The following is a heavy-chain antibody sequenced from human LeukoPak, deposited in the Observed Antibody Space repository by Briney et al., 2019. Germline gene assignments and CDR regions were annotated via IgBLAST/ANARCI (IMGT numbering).Heavy chain of an antibody. CDR3: ATAGNYRFDY. D-gene: IGHD1-7*01. Sequence: GGSLRLSCAASGFTFSNYWVHWVRQAPGKGLVWVSRINPDGSTINYADSVKGRFIISRDNAKNTLYLQMNSLRAEDTAVYYCATAGNYRFDYWGQGTLVTVSS. J-gene: IGHJ4*02. V-gene: IGHV3-74*01. CDR1: GFTFSNYW. CDR2: INPDGSTI.